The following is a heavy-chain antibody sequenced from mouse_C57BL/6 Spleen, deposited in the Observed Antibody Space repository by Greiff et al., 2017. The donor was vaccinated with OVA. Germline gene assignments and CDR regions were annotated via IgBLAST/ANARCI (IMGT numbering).Heavy chain of an antibody. CDR2: IDPSDSET. D-gene: IGHD1-1*01. CDR1: GYTFTSYW. V-gene: IGHV1-52*01. CDR3: ARRPRNGYYCDY. Sequence: QVQLKQPGAELVRPGSSVKLSCKASGYTFTSYWMHWVKQRPIQGLEWIGNIDPSDSETHYNQKFKDKATLTVDKSSSTAYRQLSSLTSEDSAVYYCARRPRNGYYCDYWGQGTTLTVSS. J-gene: IGHJ2*01.